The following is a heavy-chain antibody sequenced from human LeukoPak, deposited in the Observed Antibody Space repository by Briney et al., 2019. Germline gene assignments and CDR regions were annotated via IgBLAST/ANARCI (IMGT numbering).Heavy chain of an antibody. Sequence: GGSLRLSCAASGFAFSSYSMNWVRQAPGKGLEWVSYISSSSSTIYYADSVKGRFTISRDNAKNSLYLQMNSLRAEDTAVYYCARDPLGGGSYLGRWGQGTLVTVSS. CDR2: ISSSSSTI. D-gene: IGHD1-26*01. V-gene: IGHV3-48*01. CDR1: GFAFSSYS. CDR3: ARDPLGGGSYLGR. J-gene: IGHJ4*02.